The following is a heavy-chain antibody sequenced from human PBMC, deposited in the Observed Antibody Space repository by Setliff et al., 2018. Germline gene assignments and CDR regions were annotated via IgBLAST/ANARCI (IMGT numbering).Heavy chain of an antibody. CDR1: LRTSS. Sequence: GSLRLSCEGFLRTSSMNWIRQAAGRGLEWLSYISPRSSTIYIADSVRGRLTISRDDARNSLYLHMTDLSAEDTAVYYCAKDSGWFLPFDSWGQGTLVTVSS. V-gene: IGHV3-48*01. J-gene: IGHJ4*02. CDR2: ISPRSSTI. CDR3: AKDSGWFLPFDS. D-gene: IGHD6-19*01.